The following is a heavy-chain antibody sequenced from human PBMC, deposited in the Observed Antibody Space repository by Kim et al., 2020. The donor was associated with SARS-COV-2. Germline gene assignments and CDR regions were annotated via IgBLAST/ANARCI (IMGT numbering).Heavy chain of an antibody. CDR3: ARGAYGDVSFDY. Sequence: TKYGQKVQGGVIMTTDTSTHTAYMELWSLRADDTAMYYCARGAYGDVSFDYWGQGTLVTVSS. J-gene: IGHJ4*02. CDR2: T. V-gene: IGHV1-18*01. D-gene: IGHD4-17*01.